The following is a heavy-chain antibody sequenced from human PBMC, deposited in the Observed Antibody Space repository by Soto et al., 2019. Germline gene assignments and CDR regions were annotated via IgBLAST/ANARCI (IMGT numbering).Heavy chain of an antibody. D-gene: IGHD2-15*01. V-gene: IGHV4-59*01. CDR3: ATLPPRIVVVVLPIPS. CDR2: IYNSGSI. CDR1: GGSISSYY. Sequence: PSETLSLTCSVSGGSISSYYWSWIRQPPGKGLEWIGYIYNSGSINYNPSLKSRVTISVDTSKNQFSLKLSSVTAADTAMYYCATLPPRIVVVVLPIPSWGQGTLVTVSS. J-gene: IGHJ4*02.